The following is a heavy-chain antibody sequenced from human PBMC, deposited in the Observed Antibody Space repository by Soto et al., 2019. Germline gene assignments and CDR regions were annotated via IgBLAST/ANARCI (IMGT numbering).Heavy chain of an antibody. CDR3: AKVPWMQDYYFHY. CDR2: ISYDGSNK. CDR1: GFTFSSYG. J-gene: IGHJ4*02. V-gene: IGHV3-30*18. D-gene: IGHD2-2*03. Sequence: GGSLRLSCAASGFTFSSYGMHWVRQAPGKGLEWVSFISYDGSNKYYADSVKGRFTISRDNSKNTLYLQMNSLRAEDTAVFYFAKVPWMQDYYFHYRGQGTLVTVSS.